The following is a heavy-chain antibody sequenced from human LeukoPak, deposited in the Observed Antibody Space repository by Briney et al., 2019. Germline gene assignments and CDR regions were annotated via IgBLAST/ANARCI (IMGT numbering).Heavy chain of an antibody. CDR2: INHSGST. CDR3: ARGGDYFNWFDP. CDR1: GGSFSGYY. J-gene: IGHJ5*02. V-gene: IGHV4-34*01. D-gene: IGHD2/OR15-2a*01. Sequence: SETLSLTCAVYGGSFSGYYWSWIRQPPGKGLEWIGKINHSGSTNYNPSLKSRVTISVDTSKNQFSLKLSSVTAADTAVYYCARGGDYFNWFDPWGQGTLVTVSS.